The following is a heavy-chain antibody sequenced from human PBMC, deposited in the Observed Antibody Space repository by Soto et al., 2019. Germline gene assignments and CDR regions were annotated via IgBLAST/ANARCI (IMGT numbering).Heavy chain of an antibody. CDR2: IIPIFGTA. Sequence: SVRVSCKASGGTFSSYAISWVRQAPGQGLEWMGGIIPIFGTANYAQKFQGRVTITADESTSTAYMELSSLRSEDTAVYYCARGMTDYDFWSGYPVAFDIWGQGTMVTVSS. V-gene: IGHV1-69*13. CDR3: ARGMTDYDFWSGYPVAFDI. J-gene: IGHJ3*02. CDR1: GGTFSSYA. D-gene: IGHD3-3*01.